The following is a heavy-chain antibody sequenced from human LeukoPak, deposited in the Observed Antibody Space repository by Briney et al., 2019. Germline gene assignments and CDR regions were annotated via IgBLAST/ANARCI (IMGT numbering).Heavy chain of an antibody. V-gene: IGHV3-7*01. CDR3: ARGRYSSRSGGYYFDI. J-gene: IGHJ4*02. Sequence: GGCLRLSCAASGFTSSSYALNWVRQAPGKGLEWVANIKKDGIEKYYVESVKGRFTISRDNAKNSLSLQMYSLRAEDTAVYYCARGRYSSRSGGYYFDIWGQGTLVTVSS. CDR1: GFTSSSYA. CDR2: IKKDGIEK. D-gene: IGHD2-2*01.